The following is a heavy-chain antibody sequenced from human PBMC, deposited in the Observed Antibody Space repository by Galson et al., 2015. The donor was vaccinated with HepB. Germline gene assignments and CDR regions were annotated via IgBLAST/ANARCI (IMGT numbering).Heavy chain of an antibody. D-gene: IGHD6-25*01. CDR2: IVVGSGNT. J-gene: IGHJ3*02. CDR1: GFTFTSSA. V-gene: IGHV1-58*01. Sequence: SVKVSCKASGFTFTSSAVQWVRQARGQRLEWIGRIVVGSGNTNYAQKFQERVTITRDMSTSTAYMELSSLRSEDTAVYYCAADSPGGYSSETDAFDIWGQGTMVTVSS. CDR3: AADSPGGYSSETDAFDI.